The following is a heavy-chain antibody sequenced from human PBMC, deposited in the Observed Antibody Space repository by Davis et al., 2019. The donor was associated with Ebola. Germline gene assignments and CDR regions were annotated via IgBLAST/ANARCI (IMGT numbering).Heavy chain of an antibody. CDR3: AKIGLATLNENWFEP. CDR1: GFSLTSYG. V-gene: IGHV3-23*01. J-gene: IGHJ5*02. CDR2: IDVRDYNT. D-gene: IGHD6-19*01. Sequence: GGSLRLSCAASGFSLTSYGMHWVRQAPGKGLEWISRIDVRDYNTYYADSVKGRFTISRDNSKSTLHLQMNSLRAEDSAVYYCAKIGLATLNENWFEPWGQGTRVTVSP.